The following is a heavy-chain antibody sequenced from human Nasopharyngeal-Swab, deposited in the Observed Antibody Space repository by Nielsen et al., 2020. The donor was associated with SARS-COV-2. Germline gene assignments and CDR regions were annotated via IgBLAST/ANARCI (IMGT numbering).Heavy chain of an antibody. CDR2: VKQDGTEK. Sequence: GESLKISCAASGFTFSNYWMTWVRQAPGKGLEWVANVKQDGTEKYYVDSVKGRFIISRDNAKNSLYLQMNSLRVEDTAVYYCARKSSPFSASVHWGQGSLVTVSS. J-gene: IGHJ4*02. CDR3: ARKSSPFSASVH. D-gene: IGHD5/OR15-5a*01. CDR1: GFTFSNYW. V-gene: IGHV3-7*01.